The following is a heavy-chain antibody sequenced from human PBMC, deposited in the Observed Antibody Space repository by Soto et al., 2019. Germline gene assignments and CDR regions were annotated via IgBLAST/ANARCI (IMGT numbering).Heavy chain of an antibody. D-gene: IGHD6-19*01. V-gene: IGHV3-30*03. Sequence: QVQLVESGGGVVQPGKSLRLSCAASGFTFTNYGVHWVRQAPGKGLEWVAVISYDGSYKNYADSVKGRFTISRDDSKNTLYLQMNSLRDEDTAVYYCARSPRSSDWYENGMDVWGQGTTVTVSS. CDR2: ISYDGSYK. CDR1: GFTFTNYG. CDR3: ARSPRSSDWYENGMDV. J-gene: IGHJ6*02.